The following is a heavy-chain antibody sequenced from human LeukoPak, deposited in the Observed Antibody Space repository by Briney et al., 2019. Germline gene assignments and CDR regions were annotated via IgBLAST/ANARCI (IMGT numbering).Heavy chain of an antibody. J-gene: IGHJ4*02. CDR3: ARQRASGTWAFDY. D-gene: IGHD3-3*01. V-gene: IGHV4-39*01. CDR2: VYYNGNT. Sequence: SETLSLTCTVSRGSISSRSDYWWAWIRQLPGKGLEWIGSVYYNGNTYYNWSLKSRLTISVDTSKDQFSLNLASVTAADTAVYHCARQRASGTWAFDYWGQGTLLTVSS. CDR1: RGSISSRSDY.